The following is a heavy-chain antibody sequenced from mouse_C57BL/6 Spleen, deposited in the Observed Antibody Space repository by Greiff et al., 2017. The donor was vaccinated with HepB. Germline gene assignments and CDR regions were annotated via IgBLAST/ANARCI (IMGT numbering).Heavy chain of an antibody. J-gene: IGHJ4*01. CDR2: IHPNSGST. Sequence: VQLQQPGAELVKPGASVKLSCKASGYTFTSYWMHWVKQRPGQGLEWIGMIHPNSGSTNYNEKFKSKATLTVDKSSSTAYMQLSSLTSEDSAVYYCARFSDYYAMDYWGQGTSVTVSS. CDR3: ARFSDYYAMDY. CDR1: GYTFTSYW. V-gene: IGHV1-64*01.